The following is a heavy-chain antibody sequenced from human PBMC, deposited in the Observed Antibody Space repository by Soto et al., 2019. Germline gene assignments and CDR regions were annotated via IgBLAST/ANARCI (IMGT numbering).Heavy chain of an antibody. CDR2: VYYSGST. J-gene: IGHJ4*02. Sequence: PSETLSLTCTVSGVSISSGGYYWGWIRQHPGKGLEWIGYVYYSGSTYDDPSLKGRATTSVDTSKNQFSLKLRSVTAADTAVYYCAVAAYRRSSRRYDYWGQGTLVTVSS. V-gene: IGHV4-31*03. D-gene: IGHD6-13*01. CDR3: AVAAYRRSSRRYDY. CDR1: GVSISSGGYY.